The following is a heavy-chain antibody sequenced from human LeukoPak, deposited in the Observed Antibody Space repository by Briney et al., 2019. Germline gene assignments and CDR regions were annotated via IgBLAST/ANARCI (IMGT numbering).Heavy chain of an antibody. D-gene: IGHD3-22*01. Sequence: GGSLRLSCAASGFTFSSYGMSWVRQAPGKGLEWVSAISGSGGSTYYADSVKGRFTISRDNSKNTMYVQMNSLRAEDTAVYYCAKSMGGYRWLLFDYWGQGTLVTVSS. J-gene: IGHJ4*02. CDR2: ISGSGGST. CDR1: GFTFSSYG. CDR3: AKSMGGYRWLLFDY. V-gene: IGHV3-23*01.